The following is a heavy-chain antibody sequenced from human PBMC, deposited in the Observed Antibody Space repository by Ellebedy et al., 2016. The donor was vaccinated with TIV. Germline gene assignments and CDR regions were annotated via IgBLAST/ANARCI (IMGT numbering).Heavy chain of an antibody. Sequence: GESLKISCAASGFNFRNYCMSWVRQAPGKGLEWVSAISGSGDSTYYADSVKGRFTIYSDNSKNTLYLQMNSLRAEDTALYYCAKDYFYGSGYDYWGQGTLVTVSS. CDR3: AKDYFYGSGYDY. D-gene: IGHD3-10*01. V-gene: IGHV3-23*01. CDR2: ISGSGDST. J-gene: IGHJ4*02. CDR1: GFNFRNYC.